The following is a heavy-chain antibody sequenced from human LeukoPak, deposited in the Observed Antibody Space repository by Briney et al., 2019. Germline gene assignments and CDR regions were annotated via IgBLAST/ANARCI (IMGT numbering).Heavy chain of an antibody. CDR2: INNDGNRI. Sequence: GGSLRLSCAASGFTVSNSWMFWVRQAPGKGLMYVSEINNDGNRIRYVDSVKGRFTISRDGAKNTLFLQMNSLRDDDTAMYYCARGGLPGGFDYWGQGILVTVSS. CDR1: GFTVSNSW. V-gene: IGHV3-74*01. D-gene: IGHD7-27*01. CDR3: ARGGLPGGFDY. J-gene: IGHJ4*02.